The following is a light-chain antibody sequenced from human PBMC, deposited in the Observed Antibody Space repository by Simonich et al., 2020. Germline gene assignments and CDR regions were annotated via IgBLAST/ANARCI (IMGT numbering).Light chain of an antibody. J-gene: IGKJ2*01. CDR3: QQYYSTPYT. CDR1: PSVLYSSNNKNY. CDR2: WAS. Sequence: DIVMTQSPDSLAVSLGERATINYKSSPSVLYSSNNKNYLAWYQQKPGKPPKLLIYWASTRESGVPDRFSGSGSGTDFTLTISSLQAEDVAVYYCQQYYSTPYTFGQGTKLEIK. V-gene: IGKV4-1*01.